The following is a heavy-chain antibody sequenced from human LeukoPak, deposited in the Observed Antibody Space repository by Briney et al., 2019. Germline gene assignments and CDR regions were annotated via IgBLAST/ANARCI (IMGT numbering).Heavy chain of an antibody. D-gene: IGHD2-21*01. CDR1: GFTFTNYG. CDR3: AKKAAPVSAIRAGFDY. Sequence: PGRSLRLSCSASGFTFTNYGMHWVRQAPGKGLEWVAVISYDGITNYYADSVKGRFTVSRDNSENTLYLQMNSLRPDDTAVYYCAKKAAPVSAIRAGFDYWGQGTPVTVSS. CDR2: ISYDGITN. V-gene: IGHV3-30*18. J-gene: IGHJ4*02.